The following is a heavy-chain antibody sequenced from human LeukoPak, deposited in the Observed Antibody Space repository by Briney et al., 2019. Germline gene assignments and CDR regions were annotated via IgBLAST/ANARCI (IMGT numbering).Heavy chain of an antibody. V-gene: IGHV3-7*05. CDR1: GFTFSSYW. D-gene: IGHD2-21*01. Sequence: GGSLRLSCAASGFTFSSYWMSWVRQAPGKGLEWVANIKQDGSEKYYVDSVKGRFTISRDNAKNSLYLQMNSLRGEDTAVYYCAKDLFPYLAAFDIWGQGTMVTVSS. CDR2: IKQDGSEK. J-gene: IGHJ3*02. CDR3: AKDLFPYLAAFDI.